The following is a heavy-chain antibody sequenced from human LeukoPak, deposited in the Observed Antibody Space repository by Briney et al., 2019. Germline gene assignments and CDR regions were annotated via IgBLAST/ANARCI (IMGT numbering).Heavy chain of an antibody. D-gene: IGHD3-9*01. CDR2: ISSSGSTI. CDR3: ARIIDSRNAFDI. V-gene: IGHV3-11*01. CDR1: GFTFSDYY. Sequence: NPGGSLRLSCAASGFTFSDYYMSWIRQAPGKGLEWVSYISSSGSTIYYADSVKGRFTISRDNAKNSLYLQMNSLRAEDTALYYCARIIDSRNAFDIWGQGTMVTVSS. J-gene: IGHJ3*02.